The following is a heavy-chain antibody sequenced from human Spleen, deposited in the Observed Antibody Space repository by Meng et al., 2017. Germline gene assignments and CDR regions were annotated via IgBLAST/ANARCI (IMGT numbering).Heavy chain of an antibody. D-gene: IGHD1-26*01. CDR3: ASGRGSYRFFDY. J-gene: IGHJ4*02. Sequence: QVQLEEWGAGLLKPSETLSLTCVVSGGSFSGYYWSWIRQPPGKGPEWIGEINHSGSTNYNPSLKSRVTISVDTSKNQFSLKLSSVTAADTAVYYCASGRGSYRFFDYWGQGTLVTVSS. CDR1: GGSFSGYY. V-gene: IGHV4-34*01. CDR2: INHSGST.